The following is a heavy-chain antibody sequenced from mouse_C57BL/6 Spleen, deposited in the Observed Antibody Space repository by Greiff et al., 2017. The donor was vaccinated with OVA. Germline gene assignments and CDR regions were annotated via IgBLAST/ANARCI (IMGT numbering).Heavy chain of an antibody. CDR3: ARDRDDYDSPFAY. CDR2: ISDGGSYT. Sequence: EVMLVESGGGLVKPGGSLKLSCAASGFTFSSYAMSWVRQTPEKRLAWVATISDGGSYTYYPDNVKGRFTISRDNAKNNLYLQMSHLKSEDTAMYYCARDRDDYDSPFAYWGQGTLVTVSA. D-gene: IGHD2-4*01. V-gene: IGHV5-4*01. CDR1: GFTFSSYA. J-gene: IGHJ3*01.